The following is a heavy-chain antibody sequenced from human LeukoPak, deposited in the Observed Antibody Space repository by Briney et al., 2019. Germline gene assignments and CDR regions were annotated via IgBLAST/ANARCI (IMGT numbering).Heavy chain of an antibody. J-gene: IGHJ4*02. V-gene: IGHV4-30-2*01. D-gene: IGHD6-13*01. CDR3: ARVLQQLVFDY. Sequence: SQTLSLTCAVSGGSISSGGYSWSWIRQPPGKGLEWIGYIYHSGSTYYNPSLKSRVTISVDRSKNQFSLKLSSMTAADTAVYYCARVLQQLVFDYWGQGTLVTVSS. CDR1: GGSISSGGYS. CDR2: IYHSGST.